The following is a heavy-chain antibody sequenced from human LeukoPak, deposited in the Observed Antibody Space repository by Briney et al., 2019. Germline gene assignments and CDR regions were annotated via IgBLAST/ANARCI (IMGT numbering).Heavy chain of an antibody. Sequence: ASVKVSCKASGYTLTSYAMHWVRQAPGQRLEWMGWINAGNGNTKYSQEFQGRVTITRDTSASTAYMDLSSLTSDDTAVYYCARDRSSLYNGNYAFWGQGTLVTVSS. D-gene: IGHD5-12*01. CDR1: GYTLTSYA. J-gene: IGHJ4*02. CDR2: INAGNGNT. CDR3: ARDRSSLYNGNYAF. V-gene: IGHV1-3*01.